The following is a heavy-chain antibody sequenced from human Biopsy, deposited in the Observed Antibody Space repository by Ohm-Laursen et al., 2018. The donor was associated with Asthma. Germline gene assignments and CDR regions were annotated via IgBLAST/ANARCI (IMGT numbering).Heavy chain of an antibody. V-gene: IGHV1-69*13. D-gene: IGHD2-2*01. CDR3: ARKAGSCISRTCYSLDF. CDR2: INSVFGTT. CDR1: GGTFNTYV. J-gene: IGHJ4*02. Sequence: ASVKVSCKSLGGTFNTYVIGWVRQAPGQGLEWMGGINSVFGTTTYPQKSQDRVTITADDSTSTAYMELSSLRSEDTAVYYCARKAGSCISRTCYSLDFWGQGTLVTVSS.